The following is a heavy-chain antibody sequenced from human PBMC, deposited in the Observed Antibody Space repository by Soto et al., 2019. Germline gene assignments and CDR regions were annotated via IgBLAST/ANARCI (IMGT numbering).Heavy chain of an antibody. V-gene: IGHV3-33*01. J-gene: IGHJ4*02. CDR3: ARGRVKEYQLPALPSVFDY. CDR2: IWYDGSNK. D-gene: IGHD2-2*01. Sequence: GGSLRLSCAASGFTFSSYGMHWVRQAPGKGLEWVAVIWYDGSNKYYADSVKGRFTISRDNSKNTLYLQMNSLRAEDTAVYYCARGRVKEYQLPALPSVFDYWGQGTLVTVSS. CDR1: GFTFSSYG.